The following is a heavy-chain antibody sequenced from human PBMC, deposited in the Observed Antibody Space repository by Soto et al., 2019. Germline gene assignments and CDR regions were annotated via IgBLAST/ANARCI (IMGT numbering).Heavy chain of an antibody. Sequence: ASVKVSCKASGYTFTRYAIHWVRQAPGHWLEWMGWINGGNGNTKYSQKFQGRVTITRDTSASTAYMELSSLRSEDTAVYYCARQVTYDFWSRYWDWLDAWGQGTLVTV. CDR3: ARQVTYDFWSRYWDWLDA. D-gene: IGHD3-3*01. J-gene: IGHJ5*02. CDR1: GYTFTRYA. CDR2: INGGNGNT. V-gene: IGHV1-3*01.